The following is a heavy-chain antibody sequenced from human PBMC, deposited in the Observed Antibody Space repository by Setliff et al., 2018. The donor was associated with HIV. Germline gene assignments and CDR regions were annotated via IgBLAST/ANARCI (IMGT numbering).Heavy chain of an antibody. V-gene: IGHV4-4*09. CDR2: ISSSGTT. Sequence: PSETLSLTCVVSDDSFSNYDWTWIRQSPGKALEWIGYISSSGTTNYNPSLRSRVTISMETSNTRFSLWLRSATAADTATYFCARLGRAIDYGGSSLRLDFWGQGMLVTVSS. CDR3: ARLGRAIDYGGSSLRLDF. D-gene: IGHD3-16*01. CDR1: DDSFSNYD. J-gene: IGHJ4*02.